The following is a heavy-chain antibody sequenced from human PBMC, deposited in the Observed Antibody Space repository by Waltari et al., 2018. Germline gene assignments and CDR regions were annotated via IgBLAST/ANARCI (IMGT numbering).Heavy chain of an antibody. CDR1: GGSISSSSYS. CDR2: IYYSGST. CDR3: ARVRSATAGTTVFDY. Sequence: QLQLQESGPGLVKPSETLSLTCTVSGGSISSSSYSWGWIRQPPGKGLEWIGSIYYSGSTYYNPSLKSRVTISVDTSKNQFSLKLSSVTAADTAVYYCARVRSATAGTTVFDYWGQGTLVTVSS. J-gene: IGHJ4*02. D-gene: IGHD6-19*01. V-gene: IGHV4-39*07.